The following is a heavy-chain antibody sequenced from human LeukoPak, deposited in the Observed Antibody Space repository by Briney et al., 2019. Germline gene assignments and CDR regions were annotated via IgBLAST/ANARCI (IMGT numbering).Heavy chain of an antibody. CDR2: ISGSGGST. D-gene: IGHD2-2*01. Sequence: GGSLSLSCAASGFTFSSYAMSWVRQAPGKGLEWVSAISGSGGSTYYADSVKGRFTLSRDNSKNTLYLQMNSLRAEDTAVYYCAKGVLVPAAMTGPDAFDIWGQGTMVTVSS. CDR1: GFTFSSYA. J-gene: IGHJ3*02. CDR3: AKGVLVPAAMTGPDAFDI. V-gene: IGHV3-23*01.